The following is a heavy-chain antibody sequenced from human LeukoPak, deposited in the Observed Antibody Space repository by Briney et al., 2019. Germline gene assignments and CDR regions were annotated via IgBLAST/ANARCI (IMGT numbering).Heavy chain of an antibody. CDR1: GVSISSSSYY. CDR3: ASERSANVGMDV. V-gene: IGHV4-39*01. Sequence: SETLSLTCTVSGVSISSSSYYWGWIRQPPGKGLKWIGSMYYSGNTYYNPSLKSRVTISVDMSKNQFSLKLSSVTAADTAVYYCASERSANVGMDVWGQGTTVTVSS. D-gene: IGHD2-15*01. J-gene: IGHJ6*02. CDR2: MYYSGNT.